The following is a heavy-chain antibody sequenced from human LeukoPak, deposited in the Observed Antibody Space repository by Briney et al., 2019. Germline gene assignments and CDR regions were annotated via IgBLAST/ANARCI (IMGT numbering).Heavy chain of an antibody. J-gene: IGHJ3*02. V-gene: IGHV4-59*10. CDR2: IYTSGST. CDR3: ARRTIIVVVPAARRRGAFDI. D-gene: IGHD2-2*01. CDR1: GGSFSSYY. Sequence: SETLSLTCAVYGGSFSSYYWSWIRQPAGKGLEWIGRIYTSGSTNYNPSLKSRVTISVDTSKNQFSLKLSSVTAADTAVYYCARRTIIVVVPAARRRGAFDIWGQGTMVTVSS.